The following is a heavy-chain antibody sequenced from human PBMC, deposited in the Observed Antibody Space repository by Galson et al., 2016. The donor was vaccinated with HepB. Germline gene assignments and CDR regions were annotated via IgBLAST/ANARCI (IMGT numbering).Heavy chain of an antibody. D-gene: IGHD6-19*01. J-gene: IGHJ1*01. CDR1: RFTFINSW. Sequence: SLRLSCAASRFTFINSWMSWVRQAPGKGLEWVANIKQDGSEKYYVDSVKGRFTISRDNAKNSLFLQMNGLRSEDTAVYYCARYGDEAGWNFHQWGQGTLVTVSS. CDR2: IKQDGSEK. V-gene: IGHV3-7*03. CDR3: ARYGDEAGWNFHQ.